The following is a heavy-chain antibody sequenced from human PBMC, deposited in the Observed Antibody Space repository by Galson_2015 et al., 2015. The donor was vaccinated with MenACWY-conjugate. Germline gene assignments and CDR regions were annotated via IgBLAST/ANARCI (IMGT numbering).Heavy chain of an antibody. CDR3: ARARTTGYIGDYFDY. V-gene: IGHV1-46*01. CDR1: GYMFTGYN. Sequence: VKVSCKAPGYMFTGYNIHWVRQAPGQGLEWMGFIRPSAVETDYAQKFQGRGTVTRDTSTGTVYMHLSSLRSEDTAVYYCARARTTGYIGDYFDYWGQGTLVTVSS. J-gene: IGHJ4*02. D-gene: IGHD5-24*01. CDR2: IRPSAVET.